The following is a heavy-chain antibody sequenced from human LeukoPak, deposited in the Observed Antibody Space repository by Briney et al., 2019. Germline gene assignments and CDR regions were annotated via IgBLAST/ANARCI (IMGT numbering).Heavy chain of an antibody. CDR1: GFTFSSYA. D-gene: IGHD3-22*01. Sequence: SGGSLRLSCAASGFTFSSYAMNWVRQAPGKGLEWVSSISSSSSYIYYADSVKGRFTISRDNAKNSLYLQMNSLRAEDTAVYYCARDDSSGPTLDYWGQGTLVTVSS. CDR2: ISSSSSYI. J-gene: IGHJ4*02. CDR3: ARDDSSGPTLDY. V-gene: IGHV3-21*01.